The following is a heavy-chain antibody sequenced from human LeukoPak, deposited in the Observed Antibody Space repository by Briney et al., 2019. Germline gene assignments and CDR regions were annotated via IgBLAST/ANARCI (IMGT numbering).Heavy chain of an antibody. V-gene: IGHV3-21*01. CDR3: LRDQGFYYFDY. J-gene: IGHJ4*02. Sequence: GGSLRLSCAASGFAFSTYSMIWVRQAPGKGLEWVSSISSTSAYIYYADSLKGRFTISRDNAKNTLYLQMNSLRAEDTAVYYCLRDQGFYYFDYWGQGTVAAVSS. CDR2: ISSTSAYI. CDR1: GFAFSTYS.